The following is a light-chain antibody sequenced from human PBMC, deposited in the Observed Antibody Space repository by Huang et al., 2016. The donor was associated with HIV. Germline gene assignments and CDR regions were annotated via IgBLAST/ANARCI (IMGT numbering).Light chain of an antibody. CDR1: QSISTW. CDR3: QQYSAYSWT. V-gene: IGKV1-5*03. CDR2: KAS. J-gene: IGKJ1*01. Sequence: DIQMTQSPSTLSASVGDRVTITCRASQSISTWFAWYQPKPGKAPKLLIYKASNFEYGVPSRFSGSGSGTEFTLTISSLQPDDFATYYCQQYSAYSWTFGQGTKVDIK.